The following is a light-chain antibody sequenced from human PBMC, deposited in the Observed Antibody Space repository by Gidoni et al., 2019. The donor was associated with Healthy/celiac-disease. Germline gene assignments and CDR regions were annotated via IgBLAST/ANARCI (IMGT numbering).Light chain of an antibody. CDR2: AAS. V-gene: IGKV1-39*01. Sequence: KMTHSPSSLSASVGDRVTITCRASQSISSYLNWYQQKPGKAPKLLIYAASSLQSGVPSRFDRTVSGTDSTPTISSILPDYFATSSCQKSDSTPPTFXQXTRLEIK. J-gene: IGKJ5*01. CDR3: QKSDSTPPT. CDR1: QSISSY.